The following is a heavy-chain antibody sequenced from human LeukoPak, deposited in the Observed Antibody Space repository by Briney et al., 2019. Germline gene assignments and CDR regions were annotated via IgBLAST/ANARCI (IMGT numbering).Heavy chain of an antibody. D-gene: IGHD3-10*01. V-gene: IGHV4-59*01. Sequence: SETLSPTCTVSGGSISSYYWNWIRQPPGEGLEWIGYIYYSGSTNYNPSLKSRVTISVDTSKNQFSLKLNSVTAADTAVYYWARSLQYNNNNYFYYGMDVWGQGTTVTVSS. CDR3: ARSLQYNNNNYFYYGMDV. J-gene: IGHJ6*02. CDR1: GGSISSYY. CDR2: IYYSGST.